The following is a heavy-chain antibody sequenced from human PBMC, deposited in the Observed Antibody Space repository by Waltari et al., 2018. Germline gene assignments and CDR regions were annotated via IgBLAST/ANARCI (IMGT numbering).Heavy chain of an antibody. CDR2: IWYDGSNK. J-gene: IGHJ6*02. D-gene: IGHD3-16*01. Sequence: QVQLVESGGGVVQPGRSLRLSCAASGFTFSSYGMHWVRQAPGKGLEWVAVIWYDGSNKYYADSVKGRFTISRDNSKNTLYLQMNSLRAEDTAVYYCARVRRVPFNYYYYGMDVWGQGTTVTVSS. CDR3: ARVRRVPFNYYYYGMDV. CDR1: GFTFSSYG. V-gene: IGHV3-33*01.